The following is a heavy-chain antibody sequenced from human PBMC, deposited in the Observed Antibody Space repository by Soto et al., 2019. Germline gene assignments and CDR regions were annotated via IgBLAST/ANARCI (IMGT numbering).Heavy chain of an antibody. CDR3: AGRGYFDWLLEGSAFDI. V-gene: IGHV4-34*01. CDR1: GGSFSGYY. D-gene: IGHD3-9*01. Sequence: ASETLSLTCAVYGGSFSGYYWSWIRQPPGKGLEWIGEINHSGSTNYNPSLKSRVTISVDTSKNQFSLKLSSVTAADTAVYYCAGRGYFDWLLEGSAFDIWGQGTMVTVS. CDR2: INHSGST. J-gene: IGHJ3*02.